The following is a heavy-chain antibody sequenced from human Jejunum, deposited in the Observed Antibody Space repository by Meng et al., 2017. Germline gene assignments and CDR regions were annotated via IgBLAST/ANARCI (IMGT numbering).Heavy chain of an antibody. V-gene: IGHV4-31*03. J-gene: IGHJ4*02. CDR1: GGSISSDGYY. Sequence: QVKRQDSGPGLVKPSQTLSLTCTVSGGSISSDGYYWSWIRQHPGKALEWIGYIHYSGNIYYNPSLKSRVTMSVDSSKNQLYLNLRSVTAADTAVYYCARLTPGYTYLFDYWGQGTLVTVSS. D-gene: IGHD5-18*01. CDR3: ARLTPGYTYLFDY. CDR2: IHYSGNI.